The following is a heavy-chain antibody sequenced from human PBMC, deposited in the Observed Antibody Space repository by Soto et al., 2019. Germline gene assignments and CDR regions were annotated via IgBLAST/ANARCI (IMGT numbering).Heavy chain of an antibody. CDR3: AKDRTTGRTKNWFDP. Sequence: EVQLLESGGGLEQPGGSLRLSCVGSGFTLSSSVISWGRQAPGKGLEWVSVISETGGSTDSADSVKGRFTISRDNSKNASNLQMNRRRAKYTAIYYCAKDRTTGRTKNWFDPWGQGTLVTVSS. J-gene: IGHJ5*02. CDR2: ISETGGST. D-gene: IGHD1-1*01. CDR1: GFTLSSSV. V-gene: IGHV3-23*01.